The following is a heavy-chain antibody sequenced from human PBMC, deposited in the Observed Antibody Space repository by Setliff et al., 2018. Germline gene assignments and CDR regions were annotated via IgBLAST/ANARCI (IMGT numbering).Heavy chain of an antibody. D-gene: IGHD3-22*01. CDR1: GFFFRSYE. CDR3: ARSINGYQQRYDI. CDR2: INSGGTKI. V-gene: IGHV3-48*03. J-gene: IGHJ4*02. Sequence: GESLKISCAASGFFFRSYEMNWVRQTPGKGLEWVSYINSGGTKIYYADSVEGRFTISRDNGKNSLFLQMNSVSADDTAVYYCARSINGYQQRYDIWGQGALGTVSS.